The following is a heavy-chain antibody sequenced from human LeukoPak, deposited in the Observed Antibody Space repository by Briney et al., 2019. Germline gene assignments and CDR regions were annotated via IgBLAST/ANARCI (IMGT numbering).Heavy chain of an antibody. CDR3: AKVKRVAGTWMDPYSGYFDY. V-gene: IGHV3-23*01. J-gene: IGHJ4*02. D-gene: IGHD6-19*01. Sequence: GGSLRLSCAASGFTFSSYGMSWVRQAPGKGLEWVSAISGSGGSTYYADSVKGRFTISRDNSKNTLYLQMNSLRAEDTAVYYCAKVKRVAGTWMDPYSGYFDYWSQGTLVTVSS. CDR1: GFTFSSYG. CDR2: ISGSGGST.